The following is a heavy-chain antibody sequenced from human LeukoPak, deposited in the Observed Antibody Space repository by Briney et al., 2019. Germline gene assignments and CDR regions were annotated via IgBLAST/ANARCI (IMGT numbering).Heavy chain of an antibody. V-gene: IGHV3-11*01. CDR1: GFTFSSYG. CDR3: ATLGDYYDSSGYSFDY. Sequence: PGGTLRLSCAASGFTFSSYGMSWIRQAPGKGLEWVSYISSSGSTIYYADSVKGRFTISRDNAKNSLYLQMNSLRAEDTAVYYCATLGDYYDSSGYSFDYWGQGTLVTVSS. D-gene: IGHD3-22*01. CDR2: ISSSGSTI. J-gene: IGHJ4*02.